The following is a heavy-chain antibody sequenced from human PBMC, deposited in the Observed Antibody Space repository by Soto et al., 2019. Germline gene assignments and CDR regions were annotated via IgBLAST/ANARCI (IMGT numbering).Heavy chain of an antibody. Sequence: QVQLVESGGGVVQPGRSLRLSCAASGFTFSSYGMHWVRQAPGKGLGWVAVIWYDGSNKYYADSVKGRFTISRDNSKNTLYLQMNSLRAEDTAVYYCARDRIVPANWGQGTLVTVSS. V-gene: IGHV3-33*01. CDR1: GFTFSSYG. J-gene: IGHJ4*02. CDR3: ARDRIVPAN. CDR2: IWYDGSNK. D-gene: IGHD2-2*01.